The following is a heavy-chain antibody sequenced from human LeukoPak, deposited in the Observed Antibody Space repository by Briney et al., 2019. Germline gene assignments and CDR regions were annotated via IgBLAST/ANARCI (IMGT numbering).Heavy chain of an antibody. D-gene: IGHD2-2*01. Sequence: PGGSLRLSCAASGFTFSNSLMSWVRQAPGKGLEWVGRIKSKTDGWTTDYAAPVKARFTISRDDSKNALYLQMNSLKTEDTAVYYCTTWGYILVVPAPDYWGQGTLVTVSS. CDR2: IKSKTDGWTT. CDR3: TTWGYILVVPAPDY. CDR1: GFTFSNSL. J-gene: IGHJ4*02. V-gene: IGHV3-15*01.